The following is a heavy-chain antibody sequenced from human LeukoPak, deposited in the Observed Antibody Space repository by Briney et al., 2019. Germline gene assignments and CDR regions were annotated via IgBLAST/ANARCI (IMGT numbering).Heavy chain of an antibody. J-gene: IGHJ4*02. D-gene: IGHD3-10*01. CDR1: GGSFSGYY. V-gene: IGHV4-34*01. CDR2: INHSGST. CDR3: ATSLRFEYYFDY. Sequence: PSETLPLTCAVYGGSFSGYYWSWIRQPPGKGLEWIGEINHSGSTNYNPSLKSRVTISVDTSKNQFSLKLSSVTAADTAVYYCATSLRFEYYFDYWGQGTLVTVSS.